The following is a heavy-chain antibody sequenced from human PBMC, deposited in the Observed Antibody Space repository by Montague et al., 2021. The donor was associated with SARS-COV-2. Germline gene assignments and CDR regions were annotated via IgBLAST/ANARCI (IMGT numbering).Heavy chain of an antibody. CDR1: GGSFSDYY. Sequence: SETLSLTCAVHGGSFSDYYWSWIRQPPGKGLEWIGEINHSGSTNYNPSLKSRVTISVDTSKNQFSLKLSSVTAADTAVYYCARGAPTISMIVVVFTGAGWYFDLWGRGTWSLSPQ. V-gene: IGHV4-34*01. J-gene: IGHJ2*01. CDR2: INHSGST. D-gene: IGHD3-22*01. CDR3: ARGAPTISMIVVVFTGAGWYFDL.